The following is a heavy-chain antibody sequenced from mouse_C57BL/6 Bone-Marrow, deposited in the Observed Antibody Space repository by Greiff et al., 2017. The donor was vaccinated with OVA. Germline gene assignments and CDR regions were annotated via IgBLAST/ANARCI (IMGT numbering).Heavy chain of an antibody. V-gene: IGHV1-4*01. CDR1: GYTFTSYT. Sequence: VQLQQSGAELARPGASVKMSCKASGYTFTSYTIHWVKQRPGQGLEWIGYIDPTNDYTNYNQKFKGKAPLTADKSSSTAYMQLSSLTSEDSAVYYCTRVYYFDYWGQGTTLTVSS. CDR3: TRVYYFDY. J-gene: IGHJ2*01. CDR2: IDPTNDYT.